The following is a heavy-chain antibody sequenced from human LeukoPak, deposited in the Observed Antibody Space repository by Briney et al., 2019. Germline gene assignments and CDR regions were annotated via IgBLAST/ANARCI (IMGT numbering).Heavy chain of an antibody. CDR3: ARSNTHSGRVFDI. CDR1: GDSISSTNW. Sequence: PSETLSLTCAVSGDSISSTNWWSWVRPPPGKGLEGIGEIYHTESTNHNPSLKSRVTISVDKSKNQFSLKLSSVTAADTAVYYCARSNTHSGRVFDIWGQGTMVTVSS. CDR2: IYHTEST. D-gene: IGHD5-12*01. V-gene: IGHV4-4*02. J-gene: IGHJ3*02.